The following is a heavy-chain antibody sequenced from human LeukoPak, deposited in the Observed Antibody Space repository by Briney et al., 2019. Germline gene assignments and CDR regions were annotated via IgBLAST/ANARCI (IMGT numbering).Heavy chain of an antibody. Sequence: PGGSLRLSCAASGFTFSSYAMSWVRQAPGKGLEWVSAISGSGGSTYYADSVKGRFTISRDNSKNTLYLQMNSLRAEDTAVYYCAKVSNGVTVTTYDYWGQGTLVTVSS. V-gene: IGHV3-23*01. J-gene: IGHJ4*02. CDR2: ISGSGGST. CDR1: GFTFSSYA. D-gene: IGHD4-17*01. CDR3: AKVSNGVTVTTYDY.